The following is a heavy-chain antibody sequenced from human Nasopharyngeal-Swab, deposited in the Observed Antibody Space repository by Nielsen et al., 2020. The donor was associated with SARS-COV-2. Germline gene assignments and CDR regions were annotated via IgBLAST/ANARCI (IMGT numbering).Heavy chain of an antibody. Sequence: SLILPFPASGFTFRSYAISWVRQAPATGLEWVSTISDSGGSTYYADSVKGRFTISRDNSKNTLYLQMNSLRAEDTAVYYCAKRGGREFDYWGQGTLVTVSS. D-gene: IGHD3-16*01. CDR2: ISDSGGST. V-gene: IGHV3-23*01. J-gene: IGHJ4*02. CDR1: GFTFRSYA. CDR3: AKRGGREFDY.